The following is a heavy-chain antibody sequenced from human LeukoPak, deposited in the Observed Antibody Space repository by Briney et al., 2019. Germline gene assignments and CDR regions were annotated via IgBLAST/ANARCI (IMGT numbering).Heavy chain of an antibody. CDR1: GFTFSNYG. V-gene: IGHV3-30*18. D-gene: IGHD5-18*01. CDR3: AKTTAMATYYYYGMDV. J-gene: IGHJ6*02. Sequence: GGSLRLSCAASGFTFSNYGMHWVRQAPGKGLEWVAVISYDGSNKYYADSVKGRFTISRDNSKNTLYLQMNSLRAEDTAVYYCAKTTAMATYYYYGMDVWGQGTTVTVSS. CDR2: ISYDGSNK.